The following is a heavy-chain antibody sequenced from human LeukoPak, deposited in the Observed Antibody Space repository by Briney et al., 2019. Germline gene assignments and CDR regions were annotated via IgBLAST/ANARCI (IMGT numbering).Heavy chain of an antibody. CDR2: IYRDGQT. V-gene: IGHV3-66*04. D-gene: IGHD2-21*02. J-gene: IGHJ4*02. CDR3: ARQRLRGRAQIFDY. Sequence: GGSLRLSCAASGFTFSSYSMNWVRQAPGKGLEWVSVIYRDGQTYYADSVRGRFTISRDSSKNIVYLQMDSLRAEDTAVYYCARQRLRGRAQIFDYWGQGTLVTVSS. CDR1: GFTFSSYS.